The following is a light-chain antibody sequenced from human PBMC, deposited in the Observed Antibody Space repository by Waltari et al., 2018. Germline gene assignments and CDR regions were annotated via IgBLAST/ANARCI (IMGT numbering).Light chain of an antibody. CDR3: QQYTTFSVH. CDR1: HNIDKW. V-gene: IGKV1-5*03. Sequence: DIEMTQSPSTLSASVGDRVTLTCRASHNIDKWLAWYQQKPGETPKLLSYKASTLASGGRSRFSGSGSGTEITLTISSLQSDDSATYYCQQYTTFSVHVGGGTKVEI. CDR2: KAS. J-gene: IGKJ4*01.